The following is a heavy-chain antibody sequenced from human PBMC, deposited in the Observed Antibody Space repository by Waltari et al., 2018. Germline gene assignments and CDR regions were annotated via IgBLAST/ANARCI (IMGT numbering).Heavy chain of an antibody. D-gene: IGHD1-20*01. J-gene: IGHJ3*02. CDR3: ASVYNRAFDI. CDR2: VYASGST. Sequence: QVQLQESGPGLVKPSETLSLTCTVSGGSLSSYSWSWIQQPAGKGLEWIGRVYASGSTNYNPSLKSRVTMSVDTSENQFSLKLSSVTAADTAVYYCASVYNRAFDIWGQGTLVTVSS. V-gene: IGHV4-4*07. CDR1: GGSLSSYS.